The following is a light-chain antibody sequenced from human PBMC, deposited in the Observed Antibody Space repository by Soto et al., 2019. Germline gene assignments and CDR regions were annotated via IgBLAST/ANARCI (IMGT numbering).Light chain of an antibody. CDR3: QQYNDWPPRIT. CDR2: DAS. V-gene: IGKV3-15*01. J-gene: IGKJ5*01. Sequence: EIVMTQSPATLSVSPGERVTLSCWASQSVSSNLAWYLQKPGQAPRLLIYDASTRATGIPARFSGSGSGTEFTLTISSLQSEDFAVYFCQQYNDWPPRITLGQGTRLEIK. CDR1: QSVSSN.